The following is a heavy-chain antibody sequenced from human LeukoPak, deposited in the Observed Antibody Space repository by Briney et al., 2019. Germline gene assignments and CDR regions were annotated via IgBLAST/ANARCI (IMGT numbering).Heavy chain of an antibody. D-gene: IGHD6-19*01. J-gene: IGHJ4*02. CDR1: GVSMSNMY. Sequence: SETLSLTCTVSGVSMSNMYWSWIRQPPGRGLELIGYIHYTGSTNYNPSLKSRISMSVDTSKSQLSLRLTSVTAADTALYYCARGGWSLDYWGQGTLVAVSS. CDR3: ARGGWSLDY. CDR2: IHYTGST. V-gene: IGHV4-59*01.